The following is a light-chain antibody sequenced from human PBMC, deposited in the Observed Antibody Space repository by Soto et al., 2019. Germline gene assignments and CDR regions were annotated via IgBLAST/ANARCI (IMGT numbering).Light chain of an antibody. CDR1: QSVSSSY. Sequence: EIVLTQSPGTLSLCPGERATLSCRAIQSVSSSYLAWYQQKPGQAPRLLIYGASTRATGIPARFSGSGSGTEFTLTISSLQSEDFAVYYCQQNNNWPPWTFGQGTKVDIK. J-gene: IGKJ1*01. V-gene: IGKV3-15*01. CDR2: GAS. CDR3: QQNNNWPPWT.